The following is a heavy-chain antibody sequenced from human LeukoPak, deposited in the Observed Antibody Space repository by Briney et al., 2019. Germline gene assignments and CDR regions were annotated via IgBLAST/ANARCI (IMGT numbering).Heavy chain of an antibody. CDR1: GFTLSSYS. V-gene: IGHV3-21*01. D-gene: IGHD6-19*01. J-gene: IGHJ4*02. Sequence: GGSLGLSCAASGFTLSSYSMNWVRQAPGKGLEWVSSITSSGRYIYYADSVKGRFTISRDNSENSLYLQMDSLRAEDTTVYYCARSSGWYTGFDYWGQGTLVTVSS. CDR2: ITSSGRYI. CDR3: ARSSGWYTGFDY.